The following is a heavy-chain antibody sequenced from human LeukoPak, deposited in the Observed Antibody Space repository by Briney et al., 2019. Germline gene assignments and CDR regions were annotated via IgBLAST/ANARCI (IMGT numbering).Heavy chain of an antibody. CDR2: INPISGDT. J-gene: IGHJ6*03. V-gene: IGHV1-2*02. Sequence: GASVKVSCKASGYTFSQYYLHWVRQAPGQGLEWMGWINPISGDTTYAPKFQGRVTMTRDTSITTAYMELSSLRSDDTAVYYCARDRSLKVYYMDVWGRGTTVTISS. CDR3: ARDRSLKVYYMDV. CDR1: GYTFSQYY.